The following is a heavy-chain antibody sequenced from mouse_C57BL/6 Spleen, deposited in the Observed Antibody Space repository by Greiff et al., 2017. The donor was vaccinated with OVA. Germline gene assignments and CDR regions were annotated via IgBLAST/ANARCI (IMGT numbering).Heavy chain of an antibody. D-gene: IGHD1-1*01. CDR1: GYSFTDYN. J-gene: IGHJ1*03. Sequence: VQLQQSGPELVKPGASVKISCKASGYSFTDYNMNWVKQSNGKSLEWIGVINPNYGTTSYNQKFKGKATLTVDQSSSTAYMQLNSLTSEDSAVDDYARESFGSKGWYFDVWGTGTTVTVSS. CDR2: INPNYGTT. V-gene: IGHV1-39*01. CDR3: ARESFGSKGWYFDV.